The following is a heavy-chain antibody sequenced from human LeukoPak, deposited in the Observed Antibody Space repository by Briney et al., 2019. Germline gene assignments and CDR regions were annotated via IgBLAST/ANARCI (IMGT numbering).Heavy chain of an antibody. CDR3: ARRETGCSSTSCYDYYFDY. D-gene: IGHD2-2*01. CDR1: GGSISSYY. J-gene: IGHJ4*02. Sequence: ASETLFLTCTVPGGSISSYYWSWIRQPPGKGLEWIVYIYYSGSTNYNPSLKSRVTISVDTSKNQFSLKLSSVTAADTAVYYCARRETGCSSTSCYDYYFDYWGQGTLVTVSS. CDR2: IYYSGST. V-gene: IGHV4-59*08.